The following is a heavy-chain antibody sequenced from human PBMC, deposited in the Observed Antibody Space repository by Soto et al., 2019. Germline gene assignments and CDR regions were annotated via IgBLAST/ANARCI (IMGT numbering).Heavy chain of an antibody. CDR2: VNPNSGGT. V-gene: IGHV1-2*02. Sequence: GASVKVSCKASGYTFNAYYMHWVRQAPGQGLEWMGWVNPNSGGTDYAQKFQGRVTMTRDKSINTVYMELTRLTSDDTAVYYCARVWNEDYYGSRGYDFFYAWGQGTLVTVSS. J-gene: IGHJ5*02. CDR1: GYTFNAYY. D-gene: IGHD3-22*01. CDR3: ARVWNEDYYGSRGYDFFYA.